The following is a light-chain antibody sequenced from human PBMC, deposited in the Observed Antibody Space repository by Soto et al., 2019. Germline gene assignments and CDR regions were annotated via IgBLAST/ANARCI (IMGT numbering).Light chain of an antibody. CDR2: EVT. V-gene: IGLV2-14*01. J-gene: IGLJ1*01. Sequence: QSVLTHPASVSRNPGRTFNIICHGTTSDIGTYNFVSWYQPHPGKAPKLMIYEVTNRPSGVSYRFSGSKSGNTDSLTIPWLHAEDEADYYRSANSGSNAPGVFGTGTK. CDR3: SANSGSNAPGV. CDR1: TSDIGTYNF.